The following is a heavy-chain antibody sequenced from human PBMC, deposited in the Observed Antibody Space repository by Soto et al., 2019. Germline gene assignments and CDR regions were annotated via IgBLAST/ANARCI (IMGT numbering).Heavy chain of an antibody. Sequence: QVQLQESGPGLVKPSQTLSLTCTVSGGSISSGGYYWSWICQHPGKGLEWIGYIYYSGSTYYNPSLKSRVTISVDTSKNQFSLKLSSVTAADTAVYYCARDRKYSSSPASGGMDVWGQGTTVTVSS. CDR2: IYYSGST. D-gene: IGHD6-6*01. CDR1: GGSISSGGYY. V-gene: IGHV4-31*03. CDR3: ARDRKYSSSPASGGMDV. J-gene: IGHJ6*02.